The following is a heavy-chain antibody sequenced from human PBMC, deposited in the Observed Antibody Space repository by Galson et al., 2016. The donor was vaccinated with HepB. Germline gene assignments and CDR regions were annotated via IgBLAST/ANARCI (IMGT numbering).Heavy chain of an antibody. CDR2: IYSGDST. CDR1: GFTVSSTF. J-gene: IGHJ6*02. CDR3: AKEDLQIRISGVITAYGMDV. D-gene: IGHD3-10*01. V-gene: IGHV3-53*01. Sequence: SLRLSCAASGFTVSSTFMTWVRQAPGKGLEWVSVIYSGDSTNYADSVKGRFTISRDNSKNTVNLQMNSLRAEDTAVYYCAKEDLQIRISGVITAYGMDVWGQGTTVSVSS.